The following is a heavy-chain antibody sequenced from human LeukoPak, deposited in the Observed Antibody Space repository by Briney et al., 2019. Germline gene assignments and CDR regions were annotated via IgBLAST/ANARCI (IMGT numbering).Heavy chain of an antibody. CDR2: IYYSGST. V-gene: IGHV4-59*08. CDR1: GGSISSYY. J-gene: IGHJ4*02. D-gene: IGHD5-24*01. CDR3: AGARREMVDY. Sequence: SETLSLTCTVSGGSISSYYWSWIRQPPGKGLEWIGYIYYSGSTNYNPSLKSRVTISVDTSKNQFSLKLSSVTAADTAVYYCAGARREMVDYWGQGTLVTVSS.